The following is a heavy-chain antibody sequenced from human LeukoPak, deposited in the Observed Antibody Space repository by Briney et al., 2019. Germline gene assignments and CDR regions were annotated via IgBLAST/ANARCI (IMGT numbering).Heavy chain of an antibody. V-gene: IGHV4-59*01. CDR3: AREPQKSGGGFGY. CDR2: IYYSGST. D-gene: IGHD3-10*01. CDR1: GGSISSYY. J-gene: IGHJ4*02. Sequence: KPSETLSLTCTVSGGSISSYYWSWIRQPPGKGLEWIGYIYYSGSTNYNPSLKSRVTISVDTSKNQFSLKLSSVTAADTAVYYCAREPQKSGGGFGYWGQGTLVTVSS.